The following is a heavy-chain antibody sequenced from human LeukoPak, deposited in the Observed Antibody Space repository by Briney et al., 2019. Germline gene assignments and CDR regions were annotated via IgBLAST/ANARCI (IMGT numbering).Heavy chain of an antibody. D-gene: IGHD5-18*01. CDR1: GYSISSGYY. CDR3: ARDRLWIEPIDY. V-gene: IGHV4-38-2*02. CDR2: IYNSGST. Sequence: SETLSLTCTVSGYSISSGYYWGWIRQSPGKGLEWIGSIYNSGSTYYNPSLKSRITISVDTSKNHFSLRLRSVTAADTATYYCARDRLWIEPIDYWGQGTLVIVSS. J-gene: IGHJ4*02.